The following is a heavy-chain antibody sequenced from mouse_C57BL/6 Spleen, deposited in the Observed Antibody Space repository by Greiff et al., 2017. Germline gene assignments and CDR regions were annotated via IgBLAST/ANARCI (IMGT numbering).Heavy chain of an antibody. CDR3: ARRVGSDYYAMDY. CDR2: IDPSDSYT. CDR1: GYTFTSYW. V-gene: IGHV1-69*01. J-gene: IGHJ4*01. Sequence: VQLQQPGAELVMPGASVKLSCKASGYTFTSYWMHWVKQRPGQGLEWIGEIDPSDSYTNYNQKFKGKSTLTVDKSSSTAYMQLSSLTSEDAAVYYCARRVGSDYYAMDYWGQGTLVTVSA. D-gene: IGHD1-1*02.